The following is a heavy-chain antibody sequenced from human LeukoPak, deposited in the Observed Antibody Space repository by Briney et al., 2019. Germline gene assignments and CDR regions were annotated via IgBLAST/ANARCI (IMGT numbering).Heavy chain of an antibody. D-gene: IGHD3-10*01. Sequence: GESLKISCQASGYRFTTDWIGWVRQVPGKGLEWMGMIYPGDSDTRYSPSFQSQVTISADKSISTAYLQWSSLKASDTAMYYCARLEVRNWFDPWGQGTLVTVSS. CDR2: IYPGDSDT. CDR3: ARLEVRNWFDP. J-gene: IGHJ5*02. V-gene: IGHV5-51*01. CDR1: GYRFTTDW.